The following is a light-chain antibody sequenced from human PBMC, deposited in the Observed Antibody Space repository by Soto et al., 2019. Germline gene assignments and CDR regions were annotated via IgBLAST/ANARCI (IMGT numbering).Light chain of an antibody. V-gene: IGKV1-5*01. Sequence: DIQMTQSPSTLSASVGDRVTITCRASQTVERWLAWYQQKPGKAPNLVISDVSSLERGVPSRFSGSGSGTEFTLTISGLQPDDFATYYCQQANSFPFGGGTKVEI. J-gene: IGKJ4*01. CDR1: QTVERW. CDR2: DVS. CDR3: QQANSFP.